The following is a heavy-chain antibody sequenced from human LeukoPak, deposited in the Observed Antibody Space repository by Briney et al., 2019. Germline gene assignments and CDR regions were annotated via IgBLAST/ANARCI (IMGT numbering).Heavy chain of an antibody. CDR2: ISSSTGYT. D-gene: IGHD3-22*01. CDR3: ARDAADYNDTSGYYDGFDI. V-gene: IGHV3-11*05. Sequence: PGGSLRLSCAASGVTFSDYYINWIRQAPGQGLEWVSHISSSTGYTNYADSVKGRFTISRDNTKNSLYLQMNSLRAEDTAVYYCARDAADYNDTSGYYDGFDIWGQGTMVTVSS. CDR1: GVTFSDYY. J-gene: IGHJ3*02.